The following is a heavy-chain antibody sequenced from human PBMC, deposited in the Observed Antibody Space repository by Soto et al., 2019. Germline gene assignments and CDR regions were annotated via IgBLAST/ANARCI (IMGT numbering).Heavy chain of an antibody. V-gene: IGHV4-39*01. J-gene: IGHJ6*02. CDR2: IYYSGSP. CDR1: GGSISSSSYC. D-gene: IGHD6-19*01. CDR3: AVPAASVAGASGSYYYYGMDV. Sequence: SETLSLTCTVSGGSISSSSYCWGWIRQPPGKGLEWIGYIYYSGSPYYNPSLKSRVTISVDTSKNQFSLKLSSVTAADTAVYYCAVPAASVAGASGSYYYYGMDVWGQGTTVTVSS.